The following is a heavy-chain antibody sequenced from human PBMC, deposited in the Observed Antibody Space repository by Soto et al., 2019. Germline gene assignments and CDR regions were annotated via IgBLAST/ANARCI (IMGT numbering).Heavy chain of an antibody. D-gene: IGHD3-16*01. Sequence: GGSLRLSCAASGFTFSSYWMSWVRQAPGKGLEWVANIKQDGSEKYYVDSVKGRFTISRDNAKNSLYLQMNSLRAEDTAVYYCARADYDYVWGESPQGYWGQGTLVTVSS. CDR3: ARADYDYVWGESPQGY. V-gene: IGHV3-7*01. CDR1: GFTFSSYW. CDR2: IKQDGSEK. J-gene: IGHJ4*02.